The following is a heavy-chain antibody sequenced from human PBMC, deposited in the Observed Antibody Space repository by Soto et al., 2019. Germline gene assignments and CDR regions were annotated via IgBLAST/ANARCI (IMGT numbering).Heavy chain of an antibody. J-gene: IGHJ4*02. CDR1: GFTFSSYW. D-gene: IGHD3-3*01. CDR2: IKQDGSEK. Sequence: GGSLRLSCAASGFTFSSYWMSWVRQAPGKGLEWVANIKQDGSEKYYVDSVKGRFTISRDNAKNSLYLQMNSLRAEDTAVYYCARVADFWSGYPTLYYFDYWGQGTLVTLSS. V-gene: IGHV3-7*01. CDR3: ARVADFWSGYPTLYYFDY.